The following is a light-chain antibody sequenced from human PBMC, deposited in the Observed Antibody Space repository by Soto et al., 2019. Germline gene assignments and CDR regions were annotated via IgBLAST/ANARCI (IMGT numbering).Light chain of an antibody. Sequence: EIVLTQSPGTLSLSPGERATLSCRASQSVSSSYLAWYQQKPGQAPRLLIHGASSRATGIPDRFSSSGSGTDFTLTISRLEPEDFAVYYCQQYGSSPQTFGQGTKVEIK. CDR2: GAS. V-gene: IGKV3-20*01. J-gene: IGKJ1*01. CDR1: QSVSSSY. CDR3: QQYGSSPQT.